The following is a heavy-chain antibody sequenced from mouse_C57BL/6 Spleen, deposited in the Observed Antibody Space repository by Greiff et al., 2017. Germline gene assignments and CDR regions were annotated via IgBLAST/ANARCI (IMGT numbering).Heavy chain of an antibody. V-gene: IGHV5-4*03. Sequence: EVKLMESGGGLVKPGGSLKLSCAASGFTFSSYAMSWVRQTPEKRLEWVATISDGGSYTYYPDNVKGRFTISRDNAKNNLYLQMSHLKSEDTAMYYCARGNPYVDYWGQGTTLTVSS. CDR1: GFTFSSYA. CDR3: ARGNPYVDY. CDR2: ISDGGSYT. J-gene: IGHJ2*01.